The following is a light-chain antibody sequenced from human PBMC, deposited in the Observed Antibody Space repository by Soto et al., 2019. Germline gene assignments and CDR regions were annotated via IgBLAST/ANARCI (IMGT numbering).Light chain of an antibody. CDR2: QTS. J-gene: IGKJ5*01. V-gene: IGKV3-11*01. CDR1: QYINTR. Sequence: EIVLTQSPATLSSFPGDRVTLSCRASQYINTRLAWYQHRPGQAPRLLIYQTSIRAAGIPARFSASGSGTDFTLTISDVQPEDFAVYYCQQYSNGPPITFGQGTRLEVK. CDR3: QQYSNGPPIT.